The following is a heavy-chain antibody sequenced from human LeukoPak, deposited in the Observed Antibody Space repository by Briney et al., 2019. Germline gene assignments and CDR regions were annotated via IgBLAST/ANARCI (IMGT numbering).Heavy chain of an antibody. CDR3: ARVDYYGSGSYDYFDY. V-gene: IGHV4-59*01. Sequence: SETLSLTCTVSGGSITSYYWSWIRQPPGKGLEWIGYIYYSGSTNYNPSLKSRVTISVDTSKNQFSLKLSSVTAADTAVYYCARVDYYGSGSYDYFDYWGHGSLVTVSS. D-gene: IGHD3-10*01. CDR2: IYYSGST. CDR1: GGSITSYY. J-gene: IGHJ4*01.